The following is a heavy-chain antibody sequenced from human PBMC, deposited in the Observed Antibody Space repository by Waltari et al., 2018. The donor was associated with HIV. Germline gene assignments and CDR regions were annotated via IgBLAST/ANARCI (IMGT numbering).Heavy chain of an antibody. CDR2: IYYSGST. V-gene: IGHV4-59*01. Sequence: QVQLQESGPGLVKPSETLSLTCTVSGGSISSYYWSWIRQPPGKGLEWIGYIYYSGSTNYNPSLKSRVTISVDTSKNQFSLKLSSVTAADTAVYYCARGVGLGGFDYWGQGTLVTVSS. CDR3: ARGVGLGGFDY. D-gene: IGHD7-27*01. CDR1: GGSISSYY. J-gene: IGHJ4*02.